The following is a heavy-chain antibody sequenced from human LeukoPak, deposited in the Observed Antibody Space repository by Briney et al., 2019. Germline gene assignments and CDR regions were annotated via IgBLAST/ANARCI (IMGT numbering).Heavy chain of an antibody. V-gene: IGHV4-59*01. CDR3: ARADLYCSGGSCYYSYFDY. D-gene: IGHD2-15*01. CDR2: IYYSGST. Sequence: SETLSLTCTVSGGSISSYYWSWIRQPPGKGLEWIGYIYYSGSTNYNPSLKSRVTISVDTSKNQFSLKLISVTAADTAVYYCARADLYCSGGSCYYSYFDYWGQGTLVTVSS. CDR1: GGSISSYY. J-gene: IGHJ4*02.